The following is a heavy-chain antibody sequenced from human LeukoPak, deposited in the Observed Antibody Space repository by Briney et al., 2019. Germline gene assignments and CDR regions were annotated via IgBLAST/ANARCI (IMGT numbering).Heavy chain of an antibody. J-gene: IGHJ6*03. D-gene: IGHD1-20*01. CDR1: GFTFVDYT. Sequence: PGGSVRLSCAASGFTFVDYTMHWVRQAAGKGLDWVSLISWDGGSTYYADSVKGRFTISRDNSKNSLYLQMNSLRTEDTALYYCAKGGVLTAPMILDYYYYMDVWGKGTTVTVSS. CDR3: AKGGVLTAPMILDYYYYMDV. CDR2: ISWDGGST. V-gene: IGHV3-43*01.